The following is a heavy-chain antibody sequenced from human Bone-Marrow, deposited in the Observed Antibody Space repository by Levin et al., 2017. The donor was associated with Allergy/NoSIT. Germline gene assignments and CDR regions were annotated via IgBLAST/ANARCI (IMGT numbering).Heavy chain of an antibody. CDR3: ARDPHGDYVRWFDP. J-gene: IGHJ5*02. Sequence: ASVKVSCKASGYTFTGYYMHWVRQAPGQGLEWMGRINPNSGGTNYAQKFQGRVTMTRDTSISTAYMELSRLRSDDTAVYYCARDPHGDYVRWFDPWGQGTLVTVSS. CDR1: GYTFTGYY. CDR2: INPNSGGT. V-gene: IGHV1-2*06. D-gene: IGHD4-17*01.